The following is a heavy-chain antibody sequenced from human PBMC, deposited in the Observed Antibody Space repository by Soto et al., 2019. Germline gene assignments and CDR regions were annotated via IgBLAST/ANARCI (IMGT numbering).Heavy chain of an antibody. CDR1: GGTFSSYA. V-gene: IGHV1-69*01. J-gene: IGHJ2*01. D-gene: IGHD4-17*01. CDR3: ARYNTVTTTREWYFDL. CDR2: IIPIFGTA. Sequence: QVQLVQSGAEVKKPGSSVKVSCKASGGTFSSYAISWVRQAPGQGLEWMGGIIPIFGTANYAQKFQGRVMITADESTSTAYMELSSLRSEDTAVYYCARYNTVTTTREWYFDLWGRGTLVTVSS.